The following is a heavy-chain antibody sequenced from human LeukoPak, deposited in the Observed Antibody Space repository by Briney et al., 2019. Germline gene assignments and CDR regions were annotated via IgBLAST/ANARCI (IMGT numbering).Heavy chain of an antibody. CDR3: ARDLLPDGFESYYFDY. V-gene: IGHV3-30-3*01. D-gene: IGHD5-24*01. CDR1: GFTFSSYA. J-gene: IGHJ4*02. Sequence: TGGSLRLSCAASGFTFSSYAMHWVRQAPGKGLEWVAVISYDGSNKYYADSVKGRFTISRDNSKNTLYLQMNSLRAEDTAVYYCARDLLPDGFESYYFDYWGQGTLVTVSS. CDR2: ISYDGSNK.